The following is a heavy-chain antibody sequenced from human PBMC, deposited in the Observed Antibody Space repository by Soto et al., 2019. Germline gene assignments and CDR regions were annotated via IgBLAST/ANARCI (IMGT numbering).Heavy chain of an antibody. CDR1: GFTFSSYS. CDR3: ASAGYSSSWYDY. D-gene: IGHD6-13*01. CDR2: ISSSSSYI. J-gene: IGHJ4*02. Sequence: GGSLRLSCAASGFTFSSYSMNWVRQAPGKGLEWVSYISSSSSYIYYADSVKGRFTISRDNAKNSLYLQMNSLRAEDTAVYYCASAGYSSSWYDYWGQGTLVTVSS. V-gene: IGHV3-21*05.